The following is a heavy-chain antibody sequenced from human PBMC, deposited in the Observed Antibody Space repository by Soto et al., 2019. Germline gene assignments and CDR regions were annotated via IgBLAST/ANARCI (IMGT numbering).Heavy chain of an antibody. D-gene: IGHD1-26*01. CDR2: IDPKNGGT. CDR1: GYTVTDYY. CDR3: ARDDYGIYPY. V-gene: IGHV1-2*02. Sequence: QVQLVQSGTEVKKPGASVKVSCKVSGYTVTDYYIHWVRQAPGQGLEWMGWIDPKNGGTIYAQKFQDRVTMTRDTSISTAYMDLSRLTSDDTTLYYCARDDYGIYPYWGQGTLVTVSS. J-gene: IGHJ4*02.